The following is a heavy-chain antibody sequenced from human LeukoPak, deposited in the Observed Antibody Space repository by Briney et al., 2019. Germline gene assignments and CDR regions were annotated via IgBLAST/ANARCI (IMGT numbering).Heavy chain of an antibody. CDR2: INAGNGNT. CDR3: ARHSSSWKKDNWFDP. V-gene: IGHV1-3*01. CDR1: GYTFTSYA. D-gene: IGHD6-13*01. Sequence: ASVKVSCKASGYTFTSYAMHWVRQAPGQRLEWMGWINAGNGNTKYSQEFQGRVTITRDTSASTAYMELSRLRSDDTAVYYCARHSSSWKKDNWFDPWGQGTLVTVSS. J-gene: IGHJ5*02.